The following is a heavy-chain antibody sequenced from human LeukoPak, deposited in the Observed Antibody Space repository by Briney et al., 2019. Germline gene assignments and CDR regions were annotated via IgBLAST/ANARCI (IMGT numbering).Heavy chain of an antibody. CDR2: ISGSASDV. CDR1: GFTFSDSY. J-gene: IGHJ6*04. Sequence: GGSLRFSCAASGFTFSDSYMTWIRQAPGKGLELLSYISGSASDVNYIDSVKGRFTISRDNAKNSLYLQMNSLRAEDTAVYYCAELGITMIGGVWGKGTTVTISS. CDR3: AELGITMIGGV. D-gene: IGHD3-10*02. V-gene: IGHV3-11*06.